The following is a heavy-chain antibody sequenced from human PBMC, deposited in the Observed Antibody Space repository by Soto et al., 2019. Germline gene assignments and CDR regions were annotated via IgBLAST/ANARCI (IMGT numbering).Heavy chain of an antibody. CDR2: IGGRGVST. V-gene: IGHV3-23*01. Sequence: GGSLRLSCAASGFTFSSYAVSWVRQAPGKGLEWVSAIGGRGVSTYYADSVKGRFTISRDNSKNTLYLQMNSLRAEDTAVYYCAREEMATNYYYGMDVWGQGTTVTVSS. J-gene: IGHJ6*02. CDR1: GFTFSSYA. D-gene: IGHD5-12*01. CDR3: AREEMATNYYYGMDV.